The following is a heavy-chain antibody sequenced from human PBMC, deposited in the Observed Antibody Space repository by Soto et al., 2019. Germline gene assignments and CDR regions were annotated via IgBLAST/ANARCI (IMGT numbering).Heavy chain of an antibody. Sequence: SVKVSCKASGGTFSSYAISWVRQAPGQGLEWMGGIIPIFGTANYAQKFQGRVTITADESTSTAYMELSSLRSEDTAVYYCARDRGYYYDSSGYGYFDYWGQGTLVTVSS. CDR1: GGTFSSYA. V-gene: IGHV1-69*13. CDR3: ARDRGYYYDSSGYGYFDY. CDR2: IIPIFGTA. D-gene: IGHD3-22*01. J-gene: IGHJ4*02.